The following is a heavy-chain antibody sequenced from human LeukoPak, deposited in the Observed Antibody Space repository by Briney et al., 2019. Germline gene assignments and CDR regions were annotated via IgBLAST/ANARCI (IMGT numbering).Heavy chain of an antibody. J-gene: IGHJ6*03. CDR1: GGSFSDHQ. V-gene: IGHV4-34*01. CDR2: INHSGST. D-gene: IGHD6-19*01. Sequence: SETLSLTCAVYGGSFSDHQWRWIRQPPGKGLEWIGEINHSGSTNYNPSLKSRVTMSVDTSKNQFSLNLNSVTAADTAVYYCARVTSGWSKGYMDVWRKGTTVTVSS. CDR3: ARVTSGWSKGYMDV.